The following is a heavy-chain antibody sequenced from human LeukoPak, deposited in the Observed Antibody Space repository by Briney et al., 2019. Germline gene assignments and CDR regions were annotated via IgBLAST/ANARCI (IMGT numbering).Heavy chain of an antibody. D-gene: IGHD6-13*01. CDR2: INHSGST. CDR1: GFTFSSYA. CDR3: ARDPGYSKPVDY. V-gene: IGHV4-34*01. Sequence: GSLRLSCAASGFTFSSYAMSWIRQPPGKGLEWIGEINHSGSTNYNPSLKSRVTISVDTSKNQFSLKLSSVTAADTAVYYCARDPGYSKPVDYWGQGTLVTVSS. J-gene: IGHJ4*02.